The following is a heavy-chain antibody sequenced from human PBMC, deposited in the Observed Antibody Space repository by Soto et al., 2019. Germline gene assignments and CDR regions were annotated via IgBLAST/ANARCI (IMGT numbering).Heavy chain of an antibody. V-gene: IGHV4-30-2*01. CDR1: GGSISSGGYS. Sequence: QLQLQESGSGLVKPSQTLSLTCAVSGGSISSGGYSWSWIRQPPGKGLEWIGYISHTGSTYYNPSLRSRGTISEDRSKNQFSLKLSSVTAADTAVYYCARGGGFLGYWGQGTLVTVSS. CDR2: ISHTGST. D-gene: IGHD3-10*01. CDR3: ARGGGFLGY. J-gene: IGHJ4*02.